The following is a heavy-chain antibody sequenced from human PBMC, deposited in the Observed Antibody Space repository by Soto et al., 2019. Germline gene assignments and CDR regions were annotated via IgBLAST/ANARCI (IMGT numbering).Heavy chain of an antibody. CDR2: INDSGSA. J-gene: IGHJ6*03. CDR1: GASITTYY. V-gene: IGHV4-34*01. CDR3: AGLNGFYWYIDV. Sequence: QVQLQQWGAGLLKPSETLSLTCAVSGASITTYYWTWIRQPPGKGLEWIGEINDSGSAKYNPSLKSRVTISVDTSKNQFTLRLSSVTDTDTAVYYCAGLNGFYWYIDVWGKGTTVSVSS. D-gene: IGHD2-8*01.